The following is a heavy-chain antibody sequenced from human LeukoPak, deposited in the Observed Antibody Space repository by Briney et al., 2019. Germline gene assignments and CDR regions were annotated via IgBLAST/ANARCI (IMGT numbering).Heavy chain of an antibody. J-gene: IGHJ4*02. CDR3: ARESGYSYGGLFDY. CDR2: IKQDGREK. Sequence: PGGSLRLSCAASGFTFSSYWMSWVRQAPGKGLEWVANIKQDGREKYYVDSVKGRFTISRDNAKNSLYLQMNSLRAEDTAVYYCARESGYSYGGLFDYWGQGTLVTVSS. CDR1: GFTFSSYW. V-gene: IGHV3-7*01. D-gene: IGHD5-18*01.